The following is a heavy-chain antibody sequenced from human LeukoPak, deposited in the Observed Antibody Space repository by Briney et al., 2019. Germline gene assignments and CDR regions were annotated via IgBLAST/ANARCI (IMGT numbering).Heavy chain of an antibody. CDR1: GYSFTSYW. CDR2: IYPGDSDT. CDR3: ARRATRTQLEQFDWFDP. D-gene: IGHD1-1*01. J-gene: IGHJ5*02. Sequence: GEPLKISCKGSGYSFTSYWIGWVRQMPGKGLEWMGIIYPGDSDTRYSPSFQGQVTISADKSISTAYLQWSSLKASDTAMYYCARRATRTQLEQFDWFDPWGQGTLVTVSS. V-gene: IGHV5-51*01.